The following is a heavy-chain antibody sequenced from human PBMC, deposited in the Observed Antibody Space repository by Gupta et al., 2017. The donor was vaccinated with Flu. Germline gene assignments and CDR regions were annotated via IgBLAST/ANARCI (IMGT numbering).Heavy chain of an antibody. D-gene: IGHD6-19*01. CDR1: EFIFSSYD. V-gene: IGHV3-48*03. CDR3: ATDPGWYHDY. CDR2: ISSSGSTI. Sequence: EVQLVESGGGLVQPGGSLTLSCAASEFIFSSYDMNWVRQAPGKGLEWISYISSSGSTIYYADPVKGRFTISRDNDKNSLYLQMNSLRGEDTAIYYCATDPGWYHDYWGQGTLVTVSS. J-gene: IGHJ4*02.